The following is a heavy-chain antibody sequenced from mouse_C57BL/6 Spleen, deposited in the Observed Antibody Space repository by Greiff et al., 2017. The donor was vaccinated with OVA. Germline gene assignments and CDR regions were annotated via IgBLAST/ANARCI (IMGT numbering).Heavy chain of an antibody. CDR2: IYPGDGDT. CDR3: ARQPSGYAMDY. V-gene: IGHV1-80*01. D-gene: IGHD3-1*01. Sequence: SGAELVKPGASVKISCKASGYAFSSYWMNWVKQRPGKGLEWIGQIYPGDGDTNYNGKFKGKATLTADKSSSTAYMQLSSLTSEDSAVYFCARQPSGYAMDYWGQGTSVTVSS. J-gene: IGHJ4*01. CDR1: GYAFSSYW.